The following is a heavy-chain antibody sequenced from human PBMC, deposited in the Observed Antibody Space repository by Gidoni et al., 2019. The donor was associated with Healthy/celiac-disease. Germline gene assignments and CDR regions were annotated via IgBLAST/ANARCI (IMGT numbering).Heavy chain of an antibody. CDR1: GGTVSSYA. CDR3: ARDMTYYYDSSGYYPGY. CDR2: IIPIFGTA. Sequence: QVQLVQSGAEVKKPGSSVKVSCKASGGTVSSYAISWVRQAPGQGLEWMGGIIPIFGTANYEQKFQGRVTITADESTSTAYMELSSLRSEDTAVYYCARDMTYYYDSSGYYPGYWGQGTLVTVSS. V-gene: IGHV1-69*01. D-gene: IGHD3-22*01. J-gene: IGHJ4*02.